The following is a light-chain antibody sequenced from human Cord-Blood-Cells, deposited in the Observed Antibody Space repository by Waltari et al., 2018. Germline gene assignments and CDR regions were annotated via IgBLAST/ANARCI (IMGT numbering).Light chain of an antibody. CDR1: SSDVGGYKY. J-gene: IGLJ1*01. V-gene: IGLV2-14*01. CDR3: SSYTSSSHYV. Sequence: QSALTQPASVSGSPGQSITISCTGTSSDVGGYKYVSWYQQHPGKAPKLMIYEVSNRPSGVSNRFSGSKSGNTASLTISGLQAEDEADYYCSSYTSSSHYVFGTGTKVTVL. CDR2: EVS.